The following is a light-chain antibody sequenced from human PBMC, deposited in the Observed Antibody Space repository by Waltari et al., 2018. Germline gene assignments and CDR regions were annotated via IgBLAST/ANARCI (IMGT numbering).Light chain of an antibody. CDR2: EVN. J-gene: IGLJ2*01. CDR1: SSDVGGYKY. CDR3: SSYTGSSTLV. Sequence: QSALTQPASVSGSPGQSITISCTGTSSDVGGYKYVSWYQHHPGKAPKLLIYEVNTRPSGVSSRVSGCQCGNLAALTISGRQPGDEADDYCSSYTGSSTLVFGGGTKLTVL. V-gene: IGLV2-14*01.